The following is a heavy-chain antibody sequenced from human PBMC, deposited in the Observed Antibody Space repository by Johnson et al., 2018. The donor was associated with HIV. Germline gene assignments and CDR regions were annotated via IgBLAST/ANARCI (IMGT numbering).Heavy chain of an antibody. Sequence: QVHLVESGGGVVQPGRSLRLSCAASGFTFSSYGMHWVRQAPGKGLEWVAVISYDGSNKYYADSVKGRFTISRDNSKNTLYLQMNSLRAEDTAVYYCASTGYSSGWYWDAFDIWGQGTIVTVSS. CDR2: ISYDGSNK. CDR1: GFTFSSYG. J-gene: IGHJ3*02. CDR3: ASTGYSSGWYWDAFDI. V-gene: IGHV3-30*03. D-gene: IGHD6-19*01.